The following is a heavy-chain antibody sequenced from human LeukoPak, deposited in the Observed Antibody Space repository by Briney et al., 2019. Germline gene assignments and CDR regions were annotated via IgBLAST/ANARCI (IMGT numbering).Heavy chain of an antibody. V-gene: IGHV4-34*01. Sequence: SETLSLTCAVYGGSFSGYYWSWIRQPPGKGLEWIGEINHSGSTNYNPSLKSRVTISVDTSKNQFSLKLSSVTAADTAVYYCARVLYDFWSGYYLATPIDYWGQGTLVTVSS. CDR2: INHSGST. CDR3: ARVLYDFWSGYYLATPIDY. D-gene: IGHD3-3*01. CDR1: GGSFSGYY. J-gene: IGHJ4*02.